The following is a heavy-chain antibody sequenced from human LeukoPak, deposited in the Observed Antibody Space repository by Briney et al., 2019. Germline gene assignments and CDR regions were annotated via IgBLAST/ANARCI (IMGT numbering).Heavy chain of an antibody. CDR2: IDHSGST. D-gene: IGHD6-13*01. J-gene: IGHJ6*04. CDR3: ARLPAAGLSPRYGMDV. V-gene: IGHV4-34*01. Sequence: SEILSLTCAVYGGSFSGYYWSWIRQPPGKGLEWIGEIDHSGSTNYNPSLKSRVTISVDTSKNQFSLKLSSVTAADTAVYYCARLPAAGLSPRYGMDVWGKGTTVTVSS. CDR1: GGSFSGYY.